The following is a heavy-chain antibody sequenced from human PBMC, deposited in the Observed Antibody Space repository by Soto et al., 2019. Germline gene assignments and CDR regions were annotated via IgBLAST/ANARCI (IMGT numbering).Heavy chain of an antibody. J-gene: IGHJ4*02. V-gene: IGHV3-30*18. CDR3: AKDHSDWAFDY. CDR2: ISYDGSDK. CDR1: EFTFSSYG. D-gene: IGHD3-9*01. Sequence: GGSLRLSCAASEFTFSSYGMYWVRQAPGKGLEWVAFISYDGSDKYYADSVKGRFTISRDNSKSTLYLQMNSLRGEDTAVYYCAKDHSDWAFDYSGQGTLVTVSS.